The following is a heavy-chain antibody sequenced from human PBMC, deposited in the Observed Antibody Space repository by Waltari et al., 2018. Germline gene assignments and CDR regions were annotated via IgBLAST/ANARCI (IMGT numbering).Heavy chain of an antibody. CDR1: GYSISSGYY. Sequence: QVQLQESGPGLVKPPETLSLTCTVSGYSISSGYYWGWIRQPQGTGLEWIGSIDHSGSTDYNPSLKSRVTISVDTSKNQFALKLSSVTAADAAVYYCAGVLAAAGTKGVDDWGQGTLVTVSS. J-gene: IGHJ4*03. V-gene: IGHV4-38-2*02. CDR2: IDHSGST. CDR3: AGVLAAAGTKGVDD. D-gene: IGHD6-13*01.